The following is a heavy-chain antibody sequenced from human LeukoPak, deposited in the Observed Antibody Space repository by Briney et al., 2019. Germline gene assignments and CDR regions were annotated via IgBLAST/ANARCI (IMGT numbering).Heavy chain of an antibody. CDR3: ARVVVTAIKPPGRGDPYYFDY. V-gene: IGHV4-39*07. CDR2: IYYSGST. D-gene: IGHD2-21*02. CDR1: GGSISSSSYY. J-gene: IGHJ4*02. Sequence: SETLSLTCTVSGGSISSSSYYWGWIRQPPGKGLEWIGSIYYSGSTNYNPSLKSRVTISVDTSKNQFSLKLSSVTAADTAVYYCARVVVTAIKPPGRGDPYYFDYWGQGTLVTVSS.